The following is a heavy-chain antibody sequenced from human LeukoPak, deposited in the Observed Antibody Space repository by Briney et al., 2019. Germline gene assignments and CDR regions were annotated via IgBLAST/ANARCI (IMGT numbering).Heavy chain of an antibody. V-gene: IGHV5-51*01. J-gene: IGHJ3*02. CDR2: IYPDDSDT. CDR3: ARLRASAFDI. Sequence: GESLKISCKGSGYSFNTYWIGWVRQMPGKGLEWMGIIYPDDSDTKYSPSFQGHVTISADKSIITAYLQWSSLKASDTAMYYCARLRASAFDIWGQGTMVTVSS. CDR1: GYSFNTYW.